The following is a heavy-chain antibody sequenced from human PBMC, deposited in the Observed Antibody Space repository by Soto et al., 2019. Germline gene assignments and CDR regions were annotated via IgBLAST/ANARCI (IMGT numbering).Heavy chain of an antibody. CDR1: GFTFSSYG. V-gene: IGHV3-33*01. J-gene: IGHJ6*02. CDR2: IWYDGSNK. D-gene: IGHD5-18*01. CDR3: ARESNKQLWLSYYYYGMDV. Sequence: GGSLRLSCAASGFTFSSYGMHWVRQAPGKGLEWVAVIWYDGSNKYYADSVKGRFTISRDNSKNTLYLQMNSLRAEDTAVYYCARESNKQLWLSYYYYGMDVWGQGTTVTVSS.